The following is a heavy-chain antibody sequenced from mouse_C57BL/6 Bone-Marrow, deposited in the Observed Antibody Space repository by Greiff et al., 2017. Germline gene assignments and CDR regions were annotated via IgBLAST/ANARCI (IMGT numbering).Heavy chain of an antibody. CDR1: GYTFTDYY. CDR3: AREGAY. Sequence: LQESGAELVRPGASVKLSCKASGYTFTDYYISWVKQRPGQGLEWIARIYPGSGNTYYNEKFKGKATLTAEKSSSTAYMQLSSLTSEDSAVYFCAREGAYWGQGTLVTVSA. CDR2: IYPGSGNT. J-gene: IGHJ3*01. V-gene: IGHV1-76*01.